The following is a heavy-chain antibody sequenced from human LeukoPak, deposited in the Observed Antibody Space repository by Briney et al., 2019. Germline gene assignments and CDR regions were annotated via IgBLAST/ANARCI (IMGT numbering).Heavy chain of an antibody. CDR3: ARGHLITIFGVASYYFDY. Sequence: SETLSLTCTVSGGSISSYYWSWIRQPPGKGLEWIGYIYYSGSTNYNPSLKSRVTISVDTSKNQFSLKLSSVTAADTAVYYCARGHLITIFGVASYYFDYWGQGTLVTVSS. D-gene: IGHD3-3*01. J-gene: IGHJ4*02. CDR1: GGSISSYY. V-gene: IGHV4-59*12. CDR2: IYYSGST.